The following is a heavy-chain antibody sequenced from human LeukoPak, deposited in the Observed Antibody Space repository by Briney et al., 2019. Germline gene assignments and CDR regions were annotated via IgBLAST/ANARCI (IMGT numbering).Heavy chain of an antibody. J-gene: IGHJ5*02. CDR1: GGTFSSYA. CDR3: ARSVVVVAATPRPYNWFDP. D-gene: IGHD2-15*01. Sequence: ASVKVSCKASGGTFSSYAISWVRRAPGQGLEWMGWISAYNGNTNYAQKLQGRVTMTTDTSTSTAYMELRSLRSDDTAVYYCARSVVVVAATPRPYNWFDPWGQGTLVTVSS. V-gene: IGHV1-18*01. CDR2: ISAYNGNT.